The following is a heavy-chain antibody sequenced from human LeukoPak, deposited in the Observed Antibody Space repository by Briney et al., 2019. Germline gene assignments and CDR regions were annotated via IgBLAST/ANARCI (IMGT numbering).Heavy chain of an antibody. V-gene: IGHV1-2*02. CDR3: ARPTYCSGGSCLNWFDP. CDR1: GYTFTDYF. D-gene: IGHD2-15*01. Sequence: ASVRVSCEASGYTFTDYFMHWVRQAPGQGLEWMGWINLNSGVTNYAQKFQGRGTMTRDTSISTAYMELSRLSSDDTAVYYCARPTYCSGGSCLNWFDPWGEGTLVTVSS. J-gene: IGHJ5*02. CDR2: INLNSGVT.